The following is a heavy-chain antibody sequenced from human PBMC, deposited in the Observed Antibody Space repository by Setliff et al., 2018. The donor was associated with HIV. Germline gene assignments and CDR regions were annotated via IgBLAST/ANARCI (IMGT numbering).Heavy chain of an antibody. CDR2: IFSDDEK. CDR3: ARLMKTYYYDTSGYYAPWGNFDH. J-gene: IGHJ4*02. D-gene: IGHD3-22*01. CDR1: GFSLSNTRMG. Sequence: SGPTLVNPTETLTLTCTVSGFSLSNTRMGVSWIRQPPGKALEWPTHIFSDDEKSYSTSLKSRLTISKDTSKSQVVLTMTNLDPVDTATYYCARLMKTYYYDTSGYYAPWGNFDHWGQGTLVTVSS. V-gene: IGHV2-26*01.